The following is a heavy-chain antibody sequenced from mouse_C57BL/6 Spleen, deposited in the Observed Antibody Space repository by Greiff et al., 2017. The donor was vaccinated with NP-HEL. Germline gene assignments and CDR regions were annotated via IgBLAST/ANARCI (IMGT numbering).Heavy chain of an antibody. CDR3: AKGGEYYYGGFDY. CDR2: ISSGSSTI. CDR1: GFTFSDYG. Sequence: DVKLVESGGGLVKPGGSLKLSCAASGFTFSDYGMHWVRQAPEKGLEWVAYISSGSSTIYYADTVKGRFTISRDNAKNTLFLQMTSLRSEDTAMYYCAKGGEYYYGGFDYWGQGTTLTVSS. J-gene: IGHJ2*01. V-gene: IGHV5-17*01. D-gene: IGHD1-1*01.